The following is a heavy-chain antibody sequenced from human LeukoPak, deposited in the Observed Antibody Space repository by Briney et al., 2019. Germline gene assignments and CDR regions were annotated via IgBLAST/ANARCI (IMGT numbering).Heavy chain of an antibody. J-gene: IGHJ4*02. V-gene: IGHV3-23*01. CDR2: ISGSGGST. Sequence: GGSLRLSCAASGFTFSSYAMSWVRQAPGKGLEWVSAISGSGGSTYYADSVKGRFTISRDNSKNTLYLQMNSLRAEDTAVYYCASSKGPLAAAGTFDYWGQGTLVTVSS. CDR3: ASSKGPLAAAGTFDY. D-gene: IGHD6-13*01. CDR1: GFTFSSYA.